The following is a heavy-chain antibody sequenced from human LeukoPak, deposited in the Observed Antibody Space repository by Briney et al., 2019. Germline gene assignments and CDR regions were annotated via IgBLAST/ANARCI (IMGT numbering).Heavy chain of an antibody. J-gene: IGHJ4*02. V-gene: IGHV1-24*01. D-gene: IGHD6-19*01. CDR1: GYTLTELS. CDR2: FDPEDGET. CDR3: ATAHLEQRLNFDY. Sequence: ASVTVSCKVSGYTLTELSMHWVRQAPGKGLEWMGGFDPEDGETIYAQKFQGRVTMTEDTSTDTAYMELSSLRSEDTAVYYCATAHLEQRLNFDYWGQGTLVTVSS.